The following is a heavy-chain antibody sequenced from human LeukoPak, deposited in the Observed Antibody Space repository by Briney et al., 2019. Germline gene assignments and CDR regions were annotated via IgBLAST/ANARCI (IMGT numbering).Heavy chain of an antibody. CDR1: GFTFSGSA. Sequence: PGGSLRLSCAASGFTFSGSAMHWVRQASGKGLEWVGRIRSKANSYATAYAASVKGRFTISRDDSKNTAYLQMNSLKTEDTAVYYCTRPRRNSGSYYGEYYFDYWGQGTLVTVSS. CDR3: TRPRRNSGSYYGEYYFDY. J-gene: IGHJ4*02. CDR2: IRSKANSYAT. V-gene: IGHV3-73*01. D-gene: IGHD1-26*01.